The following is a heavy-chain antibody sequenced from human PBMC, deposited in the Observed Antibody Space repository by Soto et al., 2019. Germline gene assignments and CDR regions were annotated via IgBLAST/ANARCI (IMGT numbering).Heavy chain of an antibody. CDR1: GFTVSSYD. V-gene: IGHV3-13*01. CDR2: LGAGGDT. Sequence: EVQLVESGGGLVQPGGSLRLACAASGFTVSSYDMHWVRHVTGKGLEWVSTLGAGGDTYFPDSVKRRFTISRDHAKNSLYLQMNNLGAGDTAVYYCARGTIVRGTLDPGISGPLDYWGQGTLVAVSS. CDR3: ARGTIVRGTLDPGISGPLDY. D-gene: IGHD3-10*01. J-gene: IGHJ4*02.